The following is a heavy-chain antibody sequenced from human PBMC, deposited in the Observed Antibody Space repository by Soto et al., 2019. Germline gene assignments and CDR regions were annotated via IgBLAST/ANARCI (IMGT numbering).Heavy chain of an antibody. J-gene: IGHJ6*02. D-gene: IGHD3-3*01. CDR3: ARVYNGFDFWSGYPDYYYYYGMDV. Sequence: GGSLRLSCAASGFTFSSYSMNWVRQAPGKXLEWVSSISSSSSYIYYADSVKGRFTISRDNAKNSLYLQMNSLRAEDTAVYYCARVYNGFDFWSGYPDYYYYYGMDVWGQGTTVTVSS. CDR1: GFTFSSYS. CDR2: ISSSSSYI. V-gene: IGHV3-21*01.